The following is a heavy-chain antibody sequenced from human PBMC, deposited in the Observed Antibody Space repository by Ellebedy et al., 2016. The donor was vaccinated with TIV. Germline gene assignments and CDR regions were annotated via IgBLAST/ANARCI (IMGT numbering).Heavy chain of an antibody. CDR2: ISTTSNYI. J-gene: IGHJ6*02. CDR1: GFTFSIYN. V-gene: IGHV3-21*01. CDR3: ARGLRDYDFWSGYYTLTVYGMDV. Sequence: GGSLRLSCAASGFTFSIYNMNWVRQAPGKGLEWVSSISTTSNYIYDADSVRGRFTISRDNAKSSLFLQMNSLRAEDTAVYYCARGLRDYDFWSGYYTLTVYGMDVWGQGTTVTVSS. D-gene: IGHD3-3*01.